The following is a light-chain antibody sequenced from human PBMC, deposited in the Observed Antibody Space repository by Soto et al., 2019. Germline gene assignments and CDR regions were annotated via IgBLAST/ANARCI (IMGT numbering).Light chain of an antibody. J-gene: IGKJ1*01. V-gene: IGKV3-15*01. Sequence: EIVMTQSPATLSVSPGERATLSCRASQRVSSDVAWYQQKPGQAPRLLIYGASTRATGIPARFSGSGSGTEVTLTINSLQSEDFALYYCQQYNNWPWTFGQGTKVEIK. CDR3: QQYNNWPWT. CDR1: QRVSSD. CDR2: GAS.